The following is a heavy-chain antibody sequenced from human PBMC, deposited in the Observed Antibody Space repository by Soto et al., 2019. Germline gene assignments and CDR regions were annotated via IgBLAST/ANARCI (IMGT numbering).Heavy chain of an antibody. Sequence: QVQLQESGPGLVKPSQTLSLTCTVSGGSISSGDYYWSWIRQSPGKGLEWIGYIYYSGSTYYNPSRKSRVTISVDTSKNQFSLKLSSVTAADTAVYYCARGYDFWSGYPFDYWGQGTLVTVSS. V-gene: IGHV4-30-4*01. D-gene: IGHD3-3*01. J-gene: IGHJ4*02. CDR1: GGSISSGDYY. CDR2: IYYSGST. CDR3: ARGYDFWSGYPFDY.